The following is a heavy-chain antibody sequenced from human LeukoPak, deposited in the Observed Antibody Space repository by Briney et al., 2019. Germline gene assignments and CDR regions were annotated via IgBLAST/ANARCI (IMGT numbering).Heavy chain of an antibody. V-gene: IGHV3-23*01. CDR2: ISYSGGST. Sequence: GGSLRLSCAASGFTVSSNYMTWVRQAPGKGLEWVSTISYSGGSTYYADSVKGRFAISRDSSKNTLYLQMNGLRGEDTAVYYCAKDDGGSPPDAFDIWGQGTLVTVSS. D-gene: IGHD1-26*01. J-gene: IGHJ3*02. CDR1: GFTVSSNY. CDR3: AKDDGGSPPDAFDI.